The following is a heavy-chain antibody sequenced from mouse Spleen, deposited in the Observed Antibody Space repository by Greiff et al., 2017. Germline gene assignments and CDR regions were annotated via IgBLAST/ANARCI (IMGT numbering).Heavy chain of an antibody. J-gene: IGHJ4*01. Sequence: VQLHQSGAELARPGASVKMSCKASGYTFTSYTMHWVKQRPGQGLEWIGYINPSSGYTKYNQKFKDKATLTADKSSSTAYMQLSSLTSEDSAVYYCARETGSSYVNYAMDYWGQGTSVTVSS. CDR3: ARETGSSYVNYAMDY. CDR2: INPSSGYT. D-gene: IGHD1-1*01. CDR1: GYTFTSYT. V-gene: IGHV1-4*01.